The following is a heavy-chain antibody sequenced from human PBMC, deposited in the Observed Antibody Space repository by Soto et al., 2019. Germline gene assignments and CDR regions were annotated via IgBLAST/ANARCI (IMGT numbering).Heavy chain of an antibody. V-gene: IGHV2-5*02. CDR2: IYWDDDK. D-gene: IGHD1-26*01. J-gene: IGHJ4*02. CDR3: AHGLWDGSNLGASLFDY. CDR1: GFSLSTSGVG. Sequence: QITLKESGPTLVKPTQTLTLTCTFSGFSLSTSGVGVGWIRQPPGKALEWLALIYWDDDKRYSPSLKSRLTITKDTSKHQVVLTMTNMDPVDTATYYCAHGLWDGSNLGASLFDYWGQGTLVTVSS.